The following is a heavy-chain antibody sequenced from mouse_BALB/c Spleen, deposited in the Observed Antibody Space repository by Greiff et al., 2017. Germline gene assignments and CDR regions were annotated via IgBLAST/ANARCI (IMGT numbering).Heavy chain of an antibody. Sequence: DVKLVESGGGLVQPKGSLKLSCAASGFTFNTYAMNWVRQAPGKGLEWVARIRSKSNNYATYYADSVKDRFTISRDDSQSMLYLQMNNLKTEDTAMYYCVRGDYGNYAWFAYWGQGTLVTVSA. J-gene: IGHJ3*01. CDR2: IRSKSNNYAT. V-gene: IGHV10-1*02. CDR3: VRGDYGNYAWFAY. D-gene: IGHD2-1*01. CDR1: GFTFNTYA.